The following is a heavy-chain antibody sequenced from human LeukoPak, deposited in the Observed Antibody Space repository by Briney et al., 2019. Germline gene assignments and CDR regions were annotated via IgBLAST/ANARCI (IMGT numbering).Heavy chain of an antibody. Sequence: ASVKASCKASGDTFSSYYMHWVRQAPGQGLEWMGIINPSGGSTNYAQKFQGRLTMTRDMSTSTVYMELSSLRSDDTAVYYCARGRHYYDSSDYYSEGDGFDIWAKGQWSPSLQ. V-gene: IGHV1-46*01. D-gene: IGHD3-22*01. CDR2: INPSGGST. J-gene: IGHJ3*02. CDR1: GDTFSSYY. CDR3: ARGRHYYDSSDYYSEGDGFDI.